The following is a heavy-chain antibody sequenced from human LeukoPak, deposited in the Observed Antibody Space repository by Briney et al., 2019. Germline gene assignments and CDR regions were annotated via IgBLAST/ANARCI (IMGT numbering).Heavy chain of an antibody. CDR2: IYFSGST. V-gene: IGHV4-38-2*02. J-gene: IGHJ4*02. CDR1: GYAVSSGYY. D-gene: IGHD6-13*01. CDR3: VRLRSSSWYHGPFDY. Sequence: PSETLSLTCTVSGYAVSSGYYWGWIRQPPGKGLEWIGSIYFSGSTYYNPSLKSRVTISVDTSKNQFSLTLSSVTAADTAVFYCVRLRSSSWYHGPFDYWGQGTLVTVSS.